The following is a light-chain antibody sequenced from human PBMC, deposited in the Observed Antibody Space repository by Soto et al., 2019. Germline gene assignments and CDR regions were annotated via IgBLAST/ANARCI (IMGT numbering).Light chain of an antibody. J-gene: IGLJ1*01. Sequence: QSALTQPASVSGSPGQSITISCTGTSSDVGGYNYVSWYQQLPGKAPKLMIYEVSNRPSGVSNRFSGSKSGNTASLTISGLQAEDETDYYCFSYTSSGTYVFGTGTKLTVL. CDR1: SSDVGGYNY. V-gene: IGLV2-14*01. CDR2: EVS. CDR3: FSYTSSGTYV.